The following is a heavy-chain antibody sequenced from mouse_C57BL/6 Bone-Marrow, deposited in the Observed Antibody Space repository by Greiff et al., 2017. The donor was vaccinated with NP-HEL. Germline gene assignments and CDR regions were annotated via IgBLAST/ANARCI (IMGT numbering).Heavy chain of an antibody. Sequence: VQLQQSGAELVKPGASVKISCKASGYAFSSYWMNWVKQRPGKGLEWIGQIYPGDGDTNYNGKFKGKATLTADKSSSTAYMQLSSLTSEDSAVYFCARVGLRRGYDFDFWGQGTALTVSS. CDR1: GYAFSSYW. J-gene: IGHJ2*01. CDR3: ARVGLRRGYDFDF. V-gene: IGHV1-80*01. D-gene: IGHD2-4*01. CDR2: IYPGDGDT.